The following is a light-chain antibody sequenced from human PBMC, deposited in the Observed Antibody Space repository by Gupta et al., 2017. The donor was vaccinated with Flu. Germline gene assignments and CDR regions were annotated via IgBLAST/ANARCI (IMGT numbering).Light chain of an antibody. V-gene: IGKV3-20*01. CDR2: GAS. J-gene: IGKJ4*01. CDR3: QRYGTLPLT. Sequence: IVLTQSPGTLSLSPEERATLSCRASHSVGSNYLAWYQQKPGQAPSLLIYGASSRATGIPDRFSGSGSGTDFTFTISRLEPEDFAVYYCQRYGTLPLTFGGGTKVEIK. CDR1: HSVGSNY.